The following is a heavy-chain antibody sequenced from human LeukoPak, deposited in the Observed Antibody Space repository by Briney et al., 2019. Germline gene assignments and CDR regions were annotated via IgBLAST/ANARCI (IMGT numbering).Heavy chain of an antibody. Sequence: PSETLSLTCTVSGGSISSSSYYWGWIRQPPGKGLEWIGSIYYSGSTYYNPSLKSRVTMSVDTSKNQFSLKLSSVTAADTAVYYCARSRGDSGRYPWYFDLWGRGTLVTVSS. CDR1: GGSISSSSYY. D-gene: IGHD6-19*01. J-gene: IGHJ2*01. CDR2: IYYSGST. V-gene: IGHV4-39*07. CDR3: ARSRGDSGRYPWYFDL.